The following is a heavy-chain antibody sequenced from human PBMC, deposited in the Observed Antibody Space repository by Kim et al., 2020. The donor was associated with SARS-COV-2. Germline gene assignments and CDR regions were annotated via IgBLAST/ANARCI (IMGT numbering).Heavy chain of an antibody. Sequence: SETLSLTCSVSGASISSGGSLWTWIRQHPERGLEWLGHLSYTGSAYYNPALQRRITISGDTSQSQFSLRLLSVTAADTAWYYCAKNYGYCNRATCFARYGMDVWGQGTPVTVSS. D-gene: IGHD2-15*01. CDR1: GASISSGGSL. V-gene: IGHV4-31*03. CDR2: LSYTGSA. J-gene: IGHJ6*02. CDR3: AKNYGYCNRATCFARYGMDV.